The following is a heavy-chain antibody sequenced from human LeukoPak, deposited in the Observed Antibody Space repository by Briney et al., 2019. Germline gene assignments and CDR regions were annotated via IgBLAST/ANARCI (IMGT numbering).Heavy chain of an antibody. J-gene: IGHJ4*02. CDR2: IYYSGST. CDR1: GASINGYY. V-gene: IGHV4-59*05. Sequence: SETLSLTCTVSGASINGYYWSWIRQPPGKGLEWIGSIYYSGSTYYNPSLKSRVTISVDTSKNQFSLKLSSVTAADTAVYYCGGRYCSGGSCSFDYWGQGTLVAVSS. D-gene: IGHD2-15*01. CDR3: GGRYCSGGSCSFDY.